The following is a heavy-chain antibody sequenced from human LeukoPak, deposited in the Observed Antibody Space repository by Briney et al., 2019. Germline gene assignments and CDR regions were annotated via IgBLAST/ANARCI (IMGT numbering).Heavy chain of an antibody. CDR3: AKDRGSSGWDNDAFDI. CDR1: GFTFSGSA. J-gene: IGHJ3*02. D-gene: IGHD6-19*01. Sequence: GGSLRLSCAASGFTFSGSAMHWVRQASGKGLEWVGRIRSKANSYATVYAASVKGRFTISRDNSKNTLYLQMNSLRAEDTAVYYCAKDRGSSGWDNDAFDIWGQGTMVTVSS. CDR2: IRSKANSYAT. V-gene: IGHV3-73*01.